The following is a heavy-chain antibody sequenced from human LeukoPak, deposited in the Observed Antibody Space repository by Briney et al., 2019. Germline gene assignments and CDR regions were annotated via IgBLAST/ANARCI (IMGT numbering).Heavy chain of an antibody. V-gene: IGHV3-15*01. J-gene: IGHJ4*02. Sequence: GGSLRLSCVVSGLTFDNAWMSWVRQAPGKGLEWVGRIKSKNVGETTGYAAPVQGRFTISRDDSKNTVYLQMSSLKTEDTAVYYCTTGPGNSGYWGQGTLVTVSS. D-gene: IGHD4-23*01. CDR3: TTGPGNSGY. CDR2: IKSKNVGETT. CDR1: GLTFDNAW.